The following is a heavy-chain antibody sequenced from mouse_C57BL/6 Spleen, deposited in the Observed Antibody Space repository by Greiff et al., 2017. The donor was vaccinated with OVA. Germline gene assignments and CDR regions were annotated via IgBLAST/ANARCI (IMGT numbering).Heavy chain of an antibody. CDR1: GYTFTSYW. J-gene: IGHJ4*01. V-gene: IGHV1-64*01. D-gene: IGHD1-1*01. Sequence: QVQLQQSGAELVKPGASVKLSCKASGYTFTSYWMHWVKQRPGQGLEWIGMIHPNSGSTNYNEKFKSKATLTVDKSSSTAYMQLSSLTSEDSAVYYCARLITTVVATDAMDYCGQGTSVTVSS. CDR3: ARLITTVVATDAMDY. CDR2: IHPNSGST.